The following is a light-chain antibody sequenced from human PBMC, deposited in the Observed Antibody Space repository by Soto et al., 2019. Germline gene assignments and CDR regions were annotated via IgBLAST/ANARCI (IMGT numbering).Light chain of an antibody. J-gene: IGLJ3*02. V-gene: IGLV1-51*01. CDR2: DNN. CDR3: GTWDSSLSAWV. CDR1: SSNIGNNY. Sequence: QEVTISCSGSSSNIGNNYVSWYQQLPGTAPKLLIYDNNKRPSGIPDRFSGSKSGTSATLGITGLQTGDEADYYCGTWDSSLSAWVFXGGTKVTVL.